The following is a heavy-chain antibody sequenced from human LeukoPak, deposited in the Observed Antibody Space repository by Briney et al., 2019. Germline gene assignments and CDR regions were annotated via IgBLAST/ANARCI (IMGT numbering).Heavy chain of an antibody. V-gene: IGHV3-7*01. D-gene: IGHD5-12*01. CDR2: IKNDGSDR. CDR1: GFSFSAAW. CDR3: VNLGYSD. Sequence: GGSLRLSCEASGFSFSAAWMTWVRQAPGKGREWVATIKNDGSDRYYVDSVKGRFTLSRDNAKNSGYLQMNSLRVEDTAVYYCVNLGYSDGGQGTLVTVSS. J-gene: IGHJ4*02.